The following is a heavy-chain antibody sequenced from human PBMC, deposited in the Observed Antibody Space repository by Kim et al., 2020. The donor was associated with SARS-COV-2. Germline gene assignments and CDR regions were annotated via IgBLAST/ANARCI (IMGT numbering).Heavy chain of an antibody. Sequence: SETLSLTCAVSGGSISSSNWWSWVRQPPGKGLEWIGEIYHSGSTNYNPSLKSRVTISVDKSKNQFSLKLSSVTAADTAVYYCARSSTSNWGLGAYYYGMDVWGQGTTVTVSS. D-gene: IGHD7-27*01. J-gene: IGHJ6*02. CDR1: GGSISSSNW. CDR3: ARSSTSNWGLGAYYYGMDV. V-gene: IGHV4-4*02. CDR2: IYHSGST.